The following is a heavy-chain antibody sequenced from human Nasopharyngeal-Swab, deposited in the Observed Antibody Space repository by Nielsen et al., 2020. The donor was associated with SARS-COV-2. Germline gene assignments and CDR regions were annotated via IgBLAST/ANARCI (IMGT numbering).Heavy chain of an antibody. D-gene: IGHD6-13*01. Sequence: SETLSLTCTVPGGSISSSSYYWGWIRQPPGKGLEWIGSIYYSGSTYYNPSIKSRVTISVDTSKDQFSLKLSSVTAADTAVYYCVGSSWYGDYYYYYGMDVWGQGTTVTVSS. CDR1: GGSISSSSYY. V-gene: IGHV4-39*07. CDR3: VGSSWYGDYYYYYGMDV. CDR2: IYYSGST. J-gene: IGHJ6*02.